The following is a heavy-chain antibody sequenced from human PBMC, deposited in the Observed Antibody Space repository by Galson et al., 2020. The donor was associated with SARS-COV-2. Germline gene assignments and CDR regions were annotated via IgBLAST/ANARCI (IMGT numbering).Heavy chain of an antibody. J-gene: IGHJ5*02. V-gene: IGHV3-23*01. CDR1: GFTFSSYG. D-gene: IGHD3-22*01. CDR2: ITAGGART. Sequence: GESLKISCVASGFTFSSYGMSWVRQAPGKGPEWVSIITAGGARTYNEDSVKGRFTISRDNSKNTLYLQMNSLRADDTAVYYCAKGSSGYESWGQGTLVTVSS. CDR3: AKGSSGYES.